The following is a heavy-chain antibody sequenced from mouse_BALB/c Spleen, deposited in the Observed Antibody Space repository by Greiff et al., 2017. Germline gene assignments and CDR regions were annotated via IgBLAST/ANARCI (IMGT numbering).Heavy chain of an antibody. J-gene: IGHJ2*01. Sequence: QVQLQQPGAELVKPGASVKLSCKASGYTFTSYWMHWVKQRPGQGLEWIGEINPSNGRTNYNEKFKSKATLTVDKSSSTAYMQLSSLTSEDSAVYYCARPTMITYNYFDYWGQGTTLTVSS. V-gene: IGHV1S81*02. CDR1: GYTFTSYW. D-gene: IGHD2-4*01. CDR3: ARPTMITYNYFDY. CDR2: INPSNGRT.